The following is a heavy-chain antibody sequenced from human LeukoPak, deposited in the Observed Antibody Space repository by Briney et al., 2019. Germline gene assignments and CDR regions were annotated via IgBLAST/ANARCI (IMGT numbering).Heavy chain of an antibody. CDR1: GGSISSGDYY. V-gene: IGHV4-30-4*01. CDR2: IYYSGST. CDR3: AREVASPGGYDY. D-gene: IGHD2-15*01. J-gene: IGHJ4*02. Sequence: SETLSLTCTVSGGSISSGDYYWSWIRQPPGKGLEWIGYIYYSGSTYYNPSLKSRVTISVDTSKDQFSLKLSSVTAADTAVYYCAREVASPGGYDYWGQGTLVTVSS.